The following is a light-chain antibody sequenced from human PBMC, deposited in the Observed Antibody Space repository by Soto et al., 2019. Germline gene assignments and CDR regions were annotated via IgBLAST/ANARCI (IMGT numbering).Light chain of an antibody. V-gene: IGKV1-39*01. CDR1: QSISSY. CDR2: AAS. Sequence: DIQMTQSPSSLSASVGDRVTITCRASQSISSYLNWYQQKPGKAPKLLIYAASRLQSGVPSRFSGSGSGTDFTLTISSLQPEDFATYYCQQSYSTPPVFGPGTKVDIK. CDR3: QQSYSTPPV. J-gene: IGKJ3*01.